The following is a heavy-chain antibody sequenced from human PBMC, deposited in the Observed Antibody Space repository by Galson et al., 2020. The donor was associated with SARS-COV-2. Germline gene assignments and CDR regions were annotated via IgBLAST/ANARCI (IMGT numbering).Heavy chain of an antibody. J-gene: IGHJ5*02. V-gene: IGHV1-2*02. CDR3: ARAGGNDWFDP. D-gene: IGHD2-15*01. CDR2: INPNSGGT. CDR1: GYTFTGYY. Sequence: ASVNVSCKASGYTFTGYYMHWVRQAPGQGLEWMGWINPNSGGTNYAQKFQGRVTMTRTTSISTAYMELSRMRSDDTAVYYCARAGGNDWFDPWGQGTLVTVSS.